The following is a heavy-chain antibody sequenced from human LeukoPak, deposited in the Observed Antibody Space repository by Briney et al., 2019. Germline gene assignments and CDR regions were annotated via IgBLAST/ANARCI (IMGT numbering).Heavy chain of an antibody. D-gene: IGHD3-10*01. CDR3: ARDSITMVRGVIFSANYFDY. CDR2: ISSSGSTI. J-gene: IGHJ4*02. V-gene: IGHV3-11*01. CDR1: GFTSSDYY. Sequence: PGGSRRLSFAAPGFTSSDYYMSWIRQAPGKGLGGFSYISSSGSTIYYADSVKGRFTISRDNAKNSLYLQMNSLRAEDTAVYYCARDSITMVRGVIFSANYFDYWGQGTLVTVSS.